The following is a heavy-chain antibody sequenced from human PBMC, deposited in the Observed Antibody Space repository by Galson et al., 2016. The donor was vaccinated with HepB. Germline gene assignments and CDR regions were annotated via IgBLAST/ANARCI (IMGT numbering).Heavy chain of an antibody. CDR1: GFTFSSYG. CDR2: INSDGSST. CDR3: AREAAAGGRYFDY. D-gene: IGHD6-13*01. V-gene: IGHV3-74*01. J-gene: IGHJ4*02. Sequence: SLRLSCAASGFTFSSYGMHWVRQAPGKGLVWVSRINSDGSSTSYADSVKGRFTISRDNAKNTLYLQMNSLRVEDTAVYYCAREAAAGGRYFDYWGQGTLVTVSS.